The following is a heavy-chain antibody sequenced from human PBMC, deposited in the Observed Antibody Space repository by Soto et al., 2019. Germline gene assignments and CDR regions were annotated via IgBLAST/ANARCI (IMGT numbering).Heavy chain of an antibody. J-gene: IGHJ5*02. CDR1: GGSISSSSYY. Sequence: SETLSLTCTASGGSISSSSYYWGWIRQPPGKGLEWIGEIFHSGGTNYNPSLKSRVTISVDKSKNQFSLKLTSITAGDTAIYYCARGDGYSYVSRVNWFDPWGQGILVTVS. CDR2: IFHSGGT. CDR3: ARGDGYSYVSRVNWFDP. D-gene: IGHD5-18*01. V-gene: IGHV4-39*07.